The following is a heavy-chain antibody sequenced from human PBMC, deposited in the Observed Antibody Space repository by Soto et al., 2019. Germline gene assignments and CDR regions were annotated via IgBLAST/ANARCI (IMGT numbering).Heavy chain of an antibody. CDR1: GFTFSSYA. Sequence: GSLRLSCAVSGFTFSSYAMSWVRQATGKGLEWVSAISGAGDSTYYADSVKGRFAISRDNSKNTLFLQMNSLGAEDTALYYCVRDHLYYNDVCGRPSIGVYMLGPGTTVTVSS. CDR2: ISGAGDST. V-gene: IGHV3-23*01. J-gene: IGHJ3*02. D-gene: IGHD2-8*01. CDR3: VRDHLYYNDVCGRPSIGVYM.